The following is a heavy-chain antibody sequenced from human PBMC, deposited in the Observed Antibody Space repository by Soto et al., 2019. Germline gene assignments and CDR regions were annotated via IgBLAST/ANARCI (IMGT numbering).Heavy chain of an antibody. D-gene: IGHD2-2*01. J-gene: IGHJ4*02. CDR3: ARGGYCSSTSCYPQYYFDY. Sequence: GGSLRLSCAASGFTFSSYGMHWVRQAPGKGLEWVAVIWYDGSNKYYADSVKGRFTISRDNSKNTLYLQMNSLRAEDTAVYYCARGGYCSSTSCYPQYYFDYWGQGTLVTVSS. V-gene: IGHV3-33*01. CDR1: GFTFSSYG. CDR2: IWYDGSNK.